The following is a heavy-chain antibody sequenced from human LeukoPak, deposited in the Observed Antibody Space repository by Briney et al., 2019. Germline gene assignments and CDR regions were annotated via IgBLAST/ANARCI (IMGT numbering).Heavy chain of an antibody. CDR1: GYTFTSYD. CDR2: MNPNSGNT. CDR3: ARAAHSSGWPGYYYYYMAV. V-gene: IGHV1-8*01. D-gene: IGHD6-19*01. J-gene: IGHJ6*03. Sequence: ASVKVSCKASGYTFTSYDINWVRQATGQGLEWMGWMNPNSGNTGYAQKFQGRVTMTRNTSISTAYMELSSLRSEETAVYYCARAAHSSGWPGYYYYYMAVWGNGNTVTISS.